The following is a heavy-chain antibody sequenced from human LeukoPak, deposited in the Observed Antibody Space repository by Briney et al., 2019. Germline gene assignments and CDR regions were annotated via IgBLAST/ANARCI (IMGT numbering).Heavy chain of an antibody. Sequence: SGTLCLTCTVSGVSFSSYCWSWIRQAARKGLEWIERIYTSGSANYNPYLKSRVTMSVDTSKNQFSLTLSSVTAPDTAVYYCARSLGHGGWVVAATRGLGSYWYFELWGRGTLVTVSS. CDR1: GVSFSSYC. D-gene: IGHD2-15*01. CDR3: ARSLGHGGWVVAATRGLGSYWYFEL. V-gene: IGHV4-4*07. CDR2: IYTSGSA. J-gene: IGHJ2*01.